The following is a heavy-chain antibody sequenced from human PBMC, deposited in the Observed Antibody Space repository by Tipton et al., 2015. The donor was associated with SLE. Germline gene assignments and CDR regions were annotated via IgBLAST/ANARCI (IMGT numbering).Heavy chain of an antibody. D-gene: IGHD3-3*01. CDR3: ARHKLGFSWSYFDS. J-gene: IGHJ4*02. V-gene: IGHV4-59*08. CDR2: ISFSGLT. Sequence: TLSLTCTVSGGSISGYYWSWVRQPPGKGLEWIGYISFSGLTNYNPSVRSRVSTSMDTSKNQFSLQMSSVTAADTALYHCARHKLGFSWSYFDSWGQGTLVTVSS. CDR1: GGSISGYY.